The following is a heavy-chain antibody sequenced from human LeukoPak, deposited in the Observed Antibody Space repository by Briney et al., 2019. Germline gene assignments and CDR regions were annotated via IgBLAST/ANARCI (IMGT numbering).Heavy chain of an antibody. CDR3: ATVGRLHSVLED. Sequence: PSVNVCCKTSGHTFPKNGNTRDRQPPGQGQELMGWVVGDNGHTKYAQRCQGRVIMTTDTSTSTAYMKLRSLKSDDPVIYSGATVGRLHSVLEDWGQGTLVTVSS. V-gene: IGHV1-18*01. J-gene: IGHJ4*02. CDR1: GHTFPKNG. CDR2: VVGDNGHT. D-gene: IGHD3-3*01.